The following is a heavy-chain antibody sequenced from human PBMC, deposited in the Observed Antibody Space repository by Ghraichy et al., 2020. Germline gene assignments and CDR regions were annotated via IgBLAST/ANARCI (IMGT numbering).Heavy chain of an antibody. CDR3: TQGVWFDP. CDR2: IKSKTNGGTI. CDR1: GFSFSDAW. V-gene: IGHV3-15*01. Sequence: LSLTCVASGFSFSDAWMSWVRQAPGKGLEWVGRIKSKTNGGTIDYAAPVKGRFTISRDDPQDTVYLQMNSLKTDDIGVYYCTQGVWFDPWGQGTLVTVSS. J-gene: IGHJ5*02.